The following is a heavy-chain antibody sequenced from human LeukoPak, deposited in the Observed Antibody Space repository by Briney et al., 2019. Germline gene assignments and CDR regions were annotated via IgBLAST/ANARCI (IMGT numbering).Heavy chain of an antibody. CDR3: ARKNGLDY. Sequence: GGSLRLSCAASGFTFNNYGMHWVRQAPGKGLECMAIISYDGSNKYYADSVKGRFTISRDNSKNSLYLQMNSLRAEDTAVYYCARKNGLDYWGQGTLVTVSS. V-gene: IGHV3-30*03. CDR2: ISYDGSNK. CDR1: GFTFNNYG. J-gene: IGHJ4*02.